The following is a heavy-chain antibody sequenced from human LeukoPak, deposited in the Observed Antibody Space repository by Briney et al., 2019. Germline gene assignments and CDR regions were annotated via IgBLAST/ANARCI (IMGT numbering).Heavy chain of an antibody. CDR1: GGSISSGGYY. J-gene: IGHJ4*02. V-gene: IGHV4-31*03. CDR2: IYYSGST. CDR3: AGVQGVITVVDY. Sequence: PSQTLSLTCTVSGGSISSGGYYWSWIRQHPGKGLEWIGYIYYSGSTYYNPSLKSRVTISVDTSKNQFFLKLSSVTAADTAVYYCAGVQGVITVVDYWGQGTLVTVSS. D-gene: IGHD3-22*01.